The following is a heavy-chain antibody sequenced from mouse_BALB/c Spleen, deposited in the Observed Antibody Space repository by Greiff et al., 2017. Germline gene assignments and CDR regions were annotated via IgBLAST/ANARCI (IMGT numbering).Heavy chain of an antibody. CDR2: ISSGGSYT. D-gene: IGHD2-12*01. Sequence: EVQLVESGGDLVKPGGSLKLSCAASGFTFSSYGMSWVRQTPDKRLEWVATISSGGSYTYYPDSVKGRFTISRDNAKNTLYLQMSSLKSEDTAMYYCARHENDGFAYWGQGTLVTVSA. V-gene: IGHV5-6*01. J-gene: IGHJ3*01. CDR1: GFTFSSYG. CDR3: ARHENDGFAY.